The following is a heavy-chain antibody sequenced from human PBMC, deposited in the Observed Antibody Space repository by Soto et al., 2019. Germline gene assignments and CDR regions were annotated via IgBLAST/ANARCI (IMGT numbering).Heavy chain of an antibody. J-gene: IGHJ5*02. V-gene: IGHV4-39*01. Sequence: PSETLSLTCSVXGGSISSXSXYWAWIRQPPGKGLEWIGSLYFSGSTYYNPSFKSRVTISVDTSKNQFSLKLSSVTAADTAVFYCATMYYHDPGWFDPWGQGALVTVSS. CDR3: ATMYYHDPGWFDP. CDR2: LYFSGST. D-gene: IGHD3-22*01. CDR1: GGSISSXSXY.